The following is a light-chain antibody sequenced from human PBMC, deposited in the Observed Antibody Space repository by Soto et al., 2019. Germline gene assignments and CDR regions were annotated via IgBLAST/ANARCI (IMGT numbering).Light chain of an antibody. Sequence: SSELTQPPSVSVSPGQTASITCSGDKLGDKYACWYQQKPGQSPVLVIYQDSKRPSGIPERFSGSNSGNTATLTISGTQAMDEADYYCQPWDSSTVVFGGGIKLTVL. V-gene: IGLV3-1*01. CDR2: QDS. J-gene: IGLJ2*01. CDR3: QPWDSSTVV. CDR1: KLGDKY.